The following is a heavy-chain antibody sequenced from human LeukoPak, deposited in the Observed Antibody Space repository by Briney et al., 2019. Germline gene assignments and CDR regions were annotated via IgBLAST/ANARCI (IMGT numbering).Heavy chain of an antibody. CDR3: AKHYYDSSGHFYCFDY. V-gene: IGHV3-23*01. D-gene: IGHD3-22*01. CDR1: GFAFSNSV. Sequence: PGGSLRLSCAATGFAFSNSVMTWVRQGPGKGLEWVSGISGIVSGTYYADSVKGRFTISRDNSKNTLYLQMNSLRAEDTAVYYCAKHYYDSSGHFYCFDYWGQGTLVTVSS. CDR2: ISGIVSGT. J-gene: IGHJ4*02.